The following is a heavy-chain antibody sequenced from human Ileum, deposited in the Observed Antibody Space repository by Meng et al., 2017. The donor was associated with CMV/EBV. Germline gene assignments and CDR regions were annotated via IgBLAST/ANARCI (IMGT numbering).Heavy chain of an antibody. CDR1: GGSISSCGYY. J-gene: IGHJ4*02. CDR3: AREVRSTSSCSFAY. Sequence: SETLSLTCAVSGGSISSCGYYWIWIRQHPGKGLEWIGYIHHTGSTHTNPSFTSRVTMSVDTSKNHFSLKLSAVTAADKAVYYCAREVRSTSSCSFAYWGQGTLVTVSS. D-gene: IGHD3-10*01. CDR2: IHHTGST. V-gene: IGHV4-31*11.